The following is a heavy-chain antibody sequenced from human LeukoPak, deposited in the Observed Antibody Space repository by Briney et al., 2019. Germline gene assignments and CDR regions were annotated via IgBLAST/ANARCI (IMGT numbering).Heavy chain of an antibody. Sequence: ASLRLSNASSGFTFSNYAMCWVRQAREKGLELVSSISRSAETTHYADSVKGRFAISRDNSRDSLFLQMSSLRAEDTALYYCAKETADWPRNRMFDFWGQGTPVTVSS. V-gene: IGHV3-23*01. CDR1: GFTFSNYA. CDR2: ISRSAETT. J-gene: IGHJ4*02. D-gene: IGHD1-14*01. CDR3: AKETADWPRNRMFDF.